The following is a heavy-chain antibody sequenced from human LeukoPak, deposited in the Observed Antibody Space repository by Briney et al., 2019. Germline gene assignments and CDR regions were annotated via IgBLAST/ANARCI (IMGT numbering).Heavy chain of an antibody. D-gene: IGHD1-14*01. CDR1: GGSISSYY. V-gene: IGHV4-59*08. Sequence: SETLSLTCTVSGGSISSYYWSWIRQPPGKGLEWIGYIYYSGSTNYNPSLKSRVTISVDTPKNQFSLKLSSVTAADTAVYYCARHPTTYRYYYYYGMDVWGQGTTVTVSS. CDR2: IYYSGST. CDR3: ARHPTTYRYYYYYGMDV. J-gene: IGHJ6*02.